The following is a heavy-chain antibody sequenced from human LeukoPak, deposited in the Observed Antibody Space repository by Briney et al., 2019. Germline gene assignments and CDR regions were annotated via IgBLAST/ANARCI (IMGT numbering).Heavy chain of an antibody. V-gene: IGHV3-49*04. J-gene: IGHJ4*02. CDR2: IRSKAYGGTT. Sequence: GGSLRLSCTASGFTFGDYAMSWVRQAPGKGLEWVGFIRSKAYGGTTEYAASVKGRFTISRDDSKSIAYLQINSLKTEDTAVFYCSRGGKVSYYDNSGYPDYWGLGTLVTVPS. CDR3: SRGGKVSYYDNSGYPDY. D-gene: IGHD3-22*01. CDR1: GFTFGDYA.